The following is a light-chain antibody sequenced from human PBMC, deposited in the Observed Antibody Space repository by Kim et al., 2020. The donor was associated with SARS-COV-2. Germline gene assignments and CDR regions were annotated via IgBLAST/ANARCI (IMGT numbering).Light chain of an antibody. V-gene: IGKV1-39*01. J-gene: IGKJ2*01. CDR2: AAS. CDR3: KQTYITPYT. CDR1: QSASIY. Sequence: DIKMTQSPSSLSASEGDRVTITCRASQSASIYLNWYQQKPGKGPTLLIYAASTLQSGVPSRFSGSGSGTDFTLTITNLQPEDFATYYCKQTYITPYTFGQGTKLEIK.